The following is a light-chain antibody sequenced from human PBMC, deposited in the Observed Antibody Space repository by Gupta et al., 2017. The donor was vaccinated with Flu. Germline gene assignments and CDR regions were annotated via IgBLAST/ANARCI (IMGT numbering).Light chain of an antibody. CDR1: QSIDNW. J-gene: IGKJ1*01. Sequence: DIQMTQSPSTLSASVGDRVTITCRASQSIDNWLAWYQQKPGKVPKLLIYKASSLQSGVPSRFSGSGSGTEFSLNISSLQPEDFATYYCQQYNRYSGTFGQGTKVEIK. CDR2: KAS. CDR3: QQYNRYSGT. V-gene: IGKV1-5*03.